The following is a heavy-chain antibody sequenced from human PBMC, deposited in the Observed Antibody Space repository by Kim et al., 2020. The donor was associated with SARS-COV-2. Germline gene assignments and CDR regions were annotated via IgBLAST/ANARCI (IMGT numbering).Heavy chain of an antibody. V-gene: IGHV3-74*01. Sequence: RYADSVKGRCTISRDNAKNTLYLQINSLRAEDTAVYYCARGKGTGYSAFDYWGQGTLVTVSS. D-gene: IGHD3-9*01. CDR3: ARGKGTGYSAFDY. J-gene: IGHJ4*02.